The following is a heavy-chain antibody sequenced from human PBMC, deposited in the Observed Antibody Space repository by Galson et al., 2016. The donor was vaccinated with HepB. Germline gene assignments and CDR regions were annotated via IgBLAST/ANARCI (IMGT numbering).Heavy chain of an antibody. CDR1: GFIFSSYA. J-gene: IGHJ6*03. V-gene: IGHV3-23*01. CDR2: ISGYGATI. CDR3: AKGSTETYYYYMDV. Sequence: SLRLSCAASGFIFSSYAMSWVRQAPGQGLEWVSTISGYGATIKYADPVKGRFTISIDKSKNTPSLEMNSLRVEDTAIYLCAKGSTETYYYYMDVWGKGTTVTVSS. D-gene: IGHD1-14*01.